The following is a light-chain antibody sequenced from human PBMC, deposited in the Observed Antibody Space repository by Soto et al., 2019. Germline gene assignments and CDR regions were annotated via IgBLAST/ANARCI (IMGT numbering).Light chain of an antibody. CDR2: GAS. V-gene: IGKV3-20*01. CDR3: QQYGSSPVT. J-gene: IGKJ1*01. Sequence: EIVLTQSPGTVSLSPGERATLSCRASQSVSNNYLAWCQLKPGQAPRLLIYGASNRATGIPDRFSGSGSGTDFTLMISRLEPEDFAVYYCQQYGSSPVTFGQGTKVEIK. CDR1: QSVSNNY.